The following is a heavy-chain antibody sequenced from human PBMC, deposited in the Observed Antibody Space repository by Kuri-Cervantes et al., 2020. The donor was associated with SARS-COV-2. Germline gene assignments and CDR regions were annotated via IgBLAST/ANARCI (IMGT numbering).Heavy chain of an antibody. J-gene: IGHJ4*02. D-gene: IGHD3-9*01. CDR3: ARHYAFDRFHK. Sequence: SETLSLTCTVSGDSISFGTYSWTWIRQTPGKGLEWIGYIHHSGHTHYNPSLRGRVTMSVDTFKNQFSLKLNSVTAADTAVYYCARHYAFDRFHKWGQGTQVTVSS. CDR2: IHHSGHT. CDR1: GDSISFGTYS. V-gene: IGHV4-30-2*01.